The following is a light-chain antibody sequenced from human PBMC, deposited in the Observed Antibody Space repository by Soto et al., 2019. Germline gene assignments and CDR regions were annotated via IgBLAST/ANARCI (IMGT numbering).Light chain of an antibody. CDR1: QSVSSK. V-gene: IGKV3-15*01. CDR3: QQYYSWPKST. CDR2: GAS. J-gene: IGKJ1*01. Sequence: EIEMTQSPATLSVSPGERATLSCRASQSVSSKIAGYQQKPGQAPRLLIYGASTRATGIPATFSGSGSGTEFTLTISSLPSEDFAVYYCQQYYSWPKSTVGQGTKVEIK.